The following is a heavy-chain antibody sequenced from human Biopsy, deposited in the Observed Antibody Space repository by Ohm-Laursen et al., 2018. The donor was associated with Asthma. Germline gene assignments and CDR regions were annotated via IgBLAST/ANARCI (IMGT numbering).Heavy chain of an antibody. V-gene: IGHV1-46*01. Sequence: SVTASCKVSGYTFTSYYMHWVRQPPGQGLEWMGIINPSGGSTSYAQKFQGRVTMTRDTSTSTVYMELSSLRSEDTAVYYCARAGALIVGATMGYWGQGTLVTVSS. CDR1: GYTFTSYY. D-gene: IGHD1-26*01. J-gene: IGHJ4*02. CDR3: ARAGALIVGATMGY. CDR2: INPSGGST.